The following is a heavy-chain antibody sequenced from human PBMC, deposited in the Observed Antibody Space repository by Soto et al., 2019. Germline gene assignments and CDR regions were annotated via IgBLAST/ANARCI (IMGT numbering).Heavy chain of an antibody. Sequence: QVQLQESGPGLVKPSETLSLTCTVSGGSISSYYWSWIRQPPGKGLEWIGYIYYSGSTNYNPSLKRRVTLSVDTSKNQFSLKLSSVTAADTAVYYCARVPKAVYDSSGYYPYYFDYWGQGTLVTVSS. CDR1: GGSISSYY. CDR3: ARVPKAVYDSSGYYPYYFDY. J-gene: IGHJ4*02. CDR2: IYYSGST. V-gene: IGHV4-59*01. D-gene: IGHD3-22*01.